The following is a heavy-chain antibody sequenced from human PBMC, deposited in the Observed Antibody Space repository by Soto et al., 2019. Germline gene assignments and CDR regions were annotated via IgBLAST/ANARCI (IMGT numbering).Heavy chain of an antibody. D-gene: IGHD5-18*01. CDR3: ARDFGYSYGYVGYFDY. Sequence: PSETLSLTCTVSGGSISSGAYYWTWIRHHPGKGLEWIGYIYYSGTTYYNPSLKSRVSMSLDTSENQFSLRLSSVTAADTAVYYCARDFGYSYGYVGYFDYWGQGTLVTVSS. CDR2: IYYSGTT. V-gene: IGHV4-31*03. J-gene: IGHJ4*02. CDR1: GGSISSGAYY.